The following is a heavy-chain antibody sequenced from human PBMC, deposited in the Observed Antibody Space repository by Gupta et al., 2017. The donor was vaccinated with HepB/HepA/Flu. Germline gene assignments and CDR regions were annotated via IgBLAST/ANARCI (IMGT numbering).Heavy chain of an antibody. CDR3: ARSYEAVGEDWFDP. Sequence: QITLKESGPTLVKPTQTLTLTCTFSGFSLNTSVLGVGWIRQPPGKALEWLALSYWDDDKRYSPSLKSRLTITKDTSKNQVVLTMTHMDPMDTATYYCARSYEAVGEDWFDPWGQGAPGTGSS. CDR1: GFSLNTSVLG. J-gene: IGHJ5*02. V-gene: IGHV2-5*02. CDR2: SYWDDDK. D-gene: IGHD6-19*01.